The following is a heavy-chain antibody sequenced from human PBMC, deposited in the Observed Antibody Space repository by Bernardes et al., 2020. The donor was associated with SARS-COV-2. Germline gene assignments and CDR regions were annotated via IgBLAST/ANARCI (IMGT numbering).Heavy chain of an antibody. V-gene: IGHV3-23*01. J-gene: IGHJ3*02. D-gene: IGHD1-7*01. CDR2: IIMGSGGST. CDR1: GFSFSNYA. Sequence: GSLRLSCEASGFSFSNYAMNWVRQAPGKGLEWVSVIIMGSGGSTSYADSVKGRFTISRDNSKNTLYLQMNSLRAEDTAVYYCAKETNPGGTVDIWGQGTMVTVSS. CDR3: AKETNPGGTVDI.